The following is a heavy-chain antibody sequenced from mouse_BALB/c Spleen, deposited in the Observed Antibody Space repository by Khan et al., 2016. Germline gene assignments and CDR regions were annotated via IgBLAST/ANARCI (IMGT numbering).Heavy chain of an antibody. Sequence: QVQLKESGAELAKPGASVKMSCKASGYTFTSYWMHWIKQRPGQGLEWIGYINPSTGYTEYTQKFKDKATLTADKSSSTAYMPLRSLTSEDSAVYYCAREEVRRVCYDGMDYWGQGTSVTVSS. CDR2: INPSTGYT. CDR1: GYTFTSYW. J-gene: IGHJ4*01. V-gene: IGHV1-7*01. D-gene: IGHD2-12*01. CDR3: AREEVRRVCYDGMDY.